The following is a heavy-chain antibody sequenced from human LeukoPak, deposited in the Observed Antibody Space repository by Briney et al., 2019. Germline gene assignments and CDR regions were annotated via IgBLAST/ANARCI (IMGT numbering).Heavy chain of an antibody. CDR3: ARDLNIEVVPDVSNYDAFDI. CDR1: GFTVSSNY. J-gene: IGHJ3*02. Sequence: PGGSLRLSCAASGFTVSSNYMSWVRQAPGKGLEWVSVIYSGSSTSYADSVKGRFTISRDNAQNSLYLQMNSLRAEDTAVYYCARDLNIEVVPDVSNYDAFDIWGQGTMVTVSS. V-gene: IGHV3-53*01. D-gene: IGHD2-2*01. CDR2: IYSGSST.